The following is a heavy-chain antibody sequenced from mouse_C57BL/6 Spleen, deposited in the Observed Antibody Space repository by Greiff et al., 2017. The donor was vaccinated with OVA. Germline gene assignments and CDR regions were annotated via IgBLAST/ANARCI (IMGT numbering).Heavy chain of an antibody. V-gene: IGHV5-17*01. CDR3: AREDDYDRGAFDY. CDR1: GFTFSDYG. D-gene: IGHD2-4*01. CDR2: ISSGSSTI. J-gene: IGHJ2*01. Sequence: EVQLVESGGGLVKPGGSLKLSCAASGFTFSDYGMHWVRQAPEKGLEWVAYISSGSSTIYHADTVKGRFTISRDNAKNTLFLQMTSLRSEDTAMYYCAREDDYDRGAFDYWGQGTTLTVSS.